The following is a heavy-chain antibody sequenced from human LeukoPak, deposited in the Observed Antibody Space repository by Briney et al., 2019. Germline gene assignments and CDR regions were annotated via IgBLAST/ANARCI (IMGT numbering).Heavy chain of an antibody. J-gene: IGHJ4*02. V-gene: IGHV4-61*01. CDR2: IYYSGST. CDR1: GGSISSSSYY. Sequence: MPSETLSLTCTVSGGSISSSSYYWSWIRQPPGKGLEWIGYIYYSGSTNYNPSLKSRVTISVDTSKNQFSLKLSSVTAADTAVYYCAREAAAGDIDYWGQGTLVTVSS. D-gene: IGHD6-13*01. CDR3: AREAAAGDIDY.